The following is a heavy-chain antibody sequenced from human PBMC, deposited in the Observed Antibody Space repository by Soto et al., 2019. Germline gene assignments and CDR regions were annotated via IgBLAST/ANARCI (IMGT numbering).Heavy chain of an antibody. D-gene: IGHD3-16*01. Sequence: GGSLRLSCAASGFTFSSYWMSWVRQAPGKGLEWVANIKQDGSEKYYVDSVKGRFTISRDNAKNSLYLQMKSLRAEDAAVYYCARHLPLGEMVDYWGQGTLVTVSS. CDR1: GFTFSSYW. CDR2: IKQDGSEK. CDR3: ARHLPLGEMVDY. J-gene: IGHJ4*02. V-gene: IGHV3-7*01.